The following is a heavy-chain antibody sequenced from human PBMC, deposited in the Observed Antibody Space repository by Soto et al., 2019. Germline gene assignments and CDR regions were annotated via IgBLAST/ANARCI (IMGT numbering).Heavy chain of an antibody. CDR3: ARGGGWASFDY. J-gene: IGHJ4*02. CDR1: GGSFSGYY. CDR2: INHSGST. V-gene: IGHV4-34*01. Sequence: LSLTCAVYGGSFSGYYWSWIRQPPGKGLEWIGEINHSGSTNYNPSLKSRVTISVDTSKNQFSLKLSSVTAADTAVYYCARGGGWASFDYWGQGTLVTVSS. D-gene: IGHD6-19*01.